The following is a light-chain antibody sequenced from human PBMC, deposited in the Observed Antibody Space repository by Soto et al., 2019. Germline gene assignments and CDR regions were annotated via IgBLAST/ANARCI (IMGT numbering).Light chain of an antibody. CDR2: GAS. Sequence: IVLTQSPGTLSLSPGERATLSCRAIQSVSSSYLAWYQQKPGQAPRLLIYGASSRATGIPDRFSGSGSGTDFTLTISRLEPEDFAVYYCQRYNNWPPITFGQGTRLEIK. J-gene: IGKJ5*01. CDR1: QSVSSSY. CDR3: QRYNNWPPIT. V-gene: IGKV3-20*01.